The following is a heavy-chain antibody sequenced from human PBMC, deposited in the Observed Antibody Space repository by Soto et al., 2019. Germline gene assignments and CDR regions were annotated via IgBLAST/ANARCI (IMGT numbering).Heavy chain of an antibody. CDR3: ARSSGGVFGIIIEGSNWLAP. CDR1: GFTFTSSA. V-gene: IGHV1-58*01. Sequence: SVKVSCKASGFTFTSSAVQWVRQARGQRLEWIGWIAVGSGNTNYAQKFQERVTITRDVSTSTVYMELRSLRSEDTAVYYCARSSGGVFGIIIEGSNWLAPWGQGSLVTVSS. D-gene: IGHD3-16*02. J-gene: IGHJ5*02. CDR2: IAVGSGNT.